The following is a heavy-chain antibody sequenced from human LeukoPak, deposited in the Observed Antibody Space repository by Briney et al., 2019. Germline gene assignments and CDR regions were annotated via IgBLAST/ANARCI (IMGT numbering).Heavy chain of an antibody. CDR3: ARVSVGYGYGYVVDY. Sequence: PSETLFLTCTVSGGSISSSNYYWSWIRQHPGKGLEWIGYIYYSGSTYYNPSLKSRVTISVDTSKNQFSLKLSSVTAADTAVYYCARVSVGYGYGYVVDYWGRGTLVTVSS. CDR2: IYYSGST. D-gene: IGHD5-18*01. J-gene: IGHJ4*02. V-gene: IGHV4-31*03. CDR1: GGSISSSNYY.